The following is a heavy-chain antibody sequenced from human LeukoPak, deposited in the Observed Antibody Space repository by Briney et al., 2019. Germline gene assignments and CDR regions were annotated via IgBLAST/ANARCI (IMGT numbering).Heavy chain of an antibody. J-gene: IGHJ3*02. V-gene: IGHV4-39*02. D-gene: IGHD3-22*01. CDR3: ASQTTCSDDSSGAPTDAFDI. CDR2: IDYSGST. Sequence: SETLSLTCIVSGGSISSSPYYWGWIRQPPRKGLEWIGSIDYSGSTYSNPPLKSRVTISVDSSKNHFSLKLSSVTAAETAVYYCASQTTCSDDSSGAPTDAFDIWGQGTMVTVSS. CDR1: GGSISSSPYY.